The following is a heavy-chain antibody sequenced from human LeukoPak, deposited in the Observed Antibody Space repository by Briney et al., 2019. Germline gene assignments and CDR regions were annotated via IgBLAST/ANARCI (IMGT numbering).Heavy chain of an antibody. CDR2: IYSSGST. CDR3: ARRRGAHTANALDI. J-gene: IGHJ3*02. Sequence: PSETLSLTCTVSGGSISSYYWSWIRQPPGKGLEWIGYIYSSGSTNYNPSLKSRVTISVDTSKNQFSLKLSSVTAADTAVYYCARRRGAHTANALDIWGQGTMVTVSS. CDR1: GGSISSYY. D-gene: IGHD3-10*01. V-gene: IGHV4-59*08.